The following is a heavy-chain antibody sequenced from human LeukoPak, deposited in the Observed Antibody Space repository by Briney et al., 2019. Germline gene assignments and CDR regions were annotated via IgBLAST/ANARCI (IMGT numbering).Heavy chain of an antibody. Sequence: GGSLRLSCAASGFTFSSYGMPWVRQAPGKGLEWVAAIWYDGSNKYYADSVKGRFTISRDNSKNTLYLQMNSLRAEDTAVYYCARDSLAAAGTIDYWGQGTLVTVSS. D-gene: IGHD6-13*01. V-gene: IGHV3-33*01. CDR2: IWYDGSNK. CDR1: GFTFSSYG. J-gene: IGHJ4*02. CDR3: ARDSLAAAGTIDY.